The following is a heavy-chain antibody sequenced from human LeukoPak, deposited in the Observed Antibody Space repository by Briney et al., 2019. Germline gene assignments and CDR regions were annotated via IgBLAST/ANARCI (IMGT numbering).Heavy chain of an antibody. J-gene: IGHJ4*02. Sequence: PGGSLRLSCAASGFTFTNNWMRWVRQAPGKGLVWVSRINTDGSSTSYADSVKGRFTISRDNAKNTLYLQVNSLRAEDTAVYYCARILSGWIDCWGQGTLVTVSS. CDR2: INTDGSST. CDR3: ARILSGWIDC. D-gene: IGHD6-19*01. CDR1: GFTFTNNW. V-gene: IGHV3-74*01.